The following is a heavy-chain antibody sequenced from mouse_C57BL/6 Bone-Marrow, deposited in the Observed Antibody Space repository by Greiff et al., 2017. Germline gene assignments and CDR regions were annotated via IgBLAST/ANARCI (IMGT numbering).Heavy chain of an antibody. CDR1: GFTFSSYA. CDR3: AREVDLAWFAY. CDR2: ISDGGSYT. V-gene: IGHV5-4*03. D-gene: IGHD1-3*01. J-gene: IGHJ3*01. Sequence: EVNLVESGGGLVKPGGSLKLSCAASGFTFSSYAMSWVRQTPEKRLEWVATISDGGSYTYYPDNVKGRFTISRDNAKNNLYLQMSHLKSEDTAMYYCAREVDLAWFAYWGQGTLVTVSA.